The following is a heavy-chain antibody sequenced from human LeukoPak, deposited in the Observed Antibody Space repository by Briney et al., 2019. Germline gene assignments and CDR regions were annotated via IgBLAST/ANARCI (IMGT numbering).Heavy chain of an antibody. J-gene: IGHJ4*02. CDR2: IYYSGST. CDR1: GGSISSYY. CDR3: ARVVIAARPYFDY. D-gene: IGHD6-6*01. V-gene: IGHV4-59*01. Sequence: KPSETLSLTCTVSGGSISSYYWSWIRQPPGKGLEWIGYIYYSGSTNYNPSLKSRVTISADTSKNQFSLKLSSVTAADTAVYYCARVVIAARPYFDYWGQGTLVTVSS.